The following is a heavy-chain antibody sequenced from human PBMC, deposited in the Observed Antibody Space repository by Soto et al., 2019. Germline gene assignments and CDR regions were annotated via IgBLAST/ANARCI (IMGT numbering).Heavy chain of an antibody. CDR2: ISYDGSNK. CDR1: GFTFSSYA. CDR3: AKNGDTYYFDY. D-gene: IGHD3-16*01. V-gene: IGHV3-30-3*02. J-gene: IGHJ4*02. Sequence: QVQLVESGAGVVQPGRSLRLSCAASGFTFSSYAMHWVRQAPGKGLEWVAVISYDGSNKYYADSVKGRFTISRDNSKNTLYLQMNSLRAEDTAVYYCAKNGDTYYFDYWGQGTLVTVSS.